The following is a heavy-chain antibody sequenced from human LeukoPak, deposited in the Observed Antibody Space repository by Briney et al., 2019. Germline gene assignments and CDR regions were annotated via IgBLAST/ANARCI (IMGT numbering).Heavy chain of an antibody. Sequence: GSLRLSCAASGFTFNNYEMNWIRQPPGKGLEWIGEINHSGSTNYNPSLKSRVTISVDTSKNQFSLKLSSVTAADTAVYYCAGGHYYYDSSGYSYWGQGTLVTVSS. J-gene: IGHJ4*02. CDR3: AGGHYYYDSSGYSY. CDR1: GFTFNNYE. D-gene: IGHD3-22*01. V-gene: IGHV4-34*01. CDR2: INHSGST.